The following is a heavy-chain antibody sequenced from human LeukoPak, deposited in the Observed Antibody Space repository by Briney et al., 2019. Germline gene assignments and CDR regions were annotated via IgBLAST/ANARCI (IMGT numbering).Heavy chain of an antibody. Sequence: SQTLSLTCTVSGGSPSSYYWSWIRQPPGKGLGWIGNIHSSGSTNYNPSLKRRVTISGDTSKNQFSMKLSSVTAADTAVYYCARGAYYERSGFFDYWGQGTLVTVSS. CDR2: IHSSGST. CDR3: ARGAYYERSGFFDY. D-gene: IGHD3-22*01. V-gene: IGHV4-59*01. J-gene: IGHJ4*02. CDR1: GGSPSSYY.